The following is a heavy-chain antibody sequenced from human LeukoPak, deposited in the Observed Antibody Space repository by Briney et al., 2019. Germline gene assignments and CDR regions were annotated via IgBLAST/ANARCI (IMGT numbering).Heavy chain of an antibody. Sequence: GGSLRLSCVMSGFTFSNYAMNWVRQAPGKGLEWISDISTDSGSTYHIESVRGRFTISRDNSKSTLYLQMNSLRADDTAVYYCASGLYGGLFDNWGQGTLVTVPS. CDR3: ASGLYGGLFDN. CDR2: ISTDSGST. J-gene: IGHJ4*02. CDR1: GFTFSNYA. D-gene: IGHD5-12*01. V-gene: IGHV3-23*01.